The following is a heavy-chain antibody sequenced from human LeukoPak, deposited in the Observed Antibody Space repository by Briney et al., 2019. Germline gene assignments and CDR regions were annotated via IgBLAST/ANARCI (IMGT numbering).Heavy chain of an antibody. V-gene: IGHV1-18*04. Sequence: ASVKLSYNSSGYTYSNYGIRWVRQAPGQGLEWMGWISAYNGNTNYAQKFQGRVTMTRDTSTSTAYIELRSLRPDDTAMYYCARDDDDVGNQPYYVMDVWGQGTTVTVSS. CDR1: GYTYSNYG. J-gene: IGHJ6*02. D-gene: IGHD3-10*02. CDR3: ARDDDDVGNQPYYVMDV. CDR2: ISAYNGNT.